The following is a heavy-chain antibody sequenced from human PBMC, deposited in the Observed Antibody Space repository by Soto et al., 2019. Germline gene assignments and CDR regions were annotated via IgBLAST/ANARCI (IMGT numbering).Heavy chain of an antibody. CDR2: ISSSGSTI. Sequence: LRLSCAASGFTFSSYEMNWVRQAPGKGLEWVSYISSSGSTIYYADSVKGRFTISRDNAKNSLYLQMNSLRAEDTAVYYCARIAAALLDKYYFDYWGQGTLVTVSS. D-gene: IGHD6-13*01. CDR3: ARIAAALLDKYYFDY. V-gene: IGHV3-48*03. J-gene: IGHJ4*02. CDR1: GFTFSSYE.